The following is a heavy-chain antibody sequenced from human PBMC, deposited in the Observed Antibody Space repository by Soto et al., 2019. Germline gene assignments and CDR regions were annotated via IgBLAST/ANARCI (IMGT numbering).Heavy chain of an antibody. V-gene: IGHV4-61*01. J-gene: IGHJ6*02. CDR2: IYYSGST. Sequence: PSETLSLTCTVSGGSVSSGSYYWSWIRQPPGKGLEWIGYIYYSGSTNYNPSLKSRVTISVDTSKNQFSLKLSSVTAADTAVYYCARDLRDYTVTSYYYYGMDVWGQGTTVTVS. CDR1: GGSVSSGSYY. D-gene: IGHD4-17*01. CDR3: ARDLRDYTVTSYYYYGMDV.